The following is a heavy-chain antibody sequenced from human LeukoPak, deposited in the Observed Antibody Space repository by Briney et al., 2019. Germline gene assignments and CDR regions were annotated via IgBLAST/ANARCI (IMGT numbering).Heavy chain of an antibody. J-gene: IGHJ6*02. CDR2: ISSSSSPI. CDR1: GFTFSSYS. D-gene: IGHD6-13*01. V-gene: IGHV3-48*04. CDR3: ARSGGQQLVAAYGMDV. Sequence: GGSLRLTCAASGFTFSSYSMNWVRQAPGKGLEWISYISSSSSPIYYAGSVKGRFTTSRDNAKNSLYLQMNSLRVEDTAVYYCARSGGQQLVAAYGMDVWGQGTTVTVSS.